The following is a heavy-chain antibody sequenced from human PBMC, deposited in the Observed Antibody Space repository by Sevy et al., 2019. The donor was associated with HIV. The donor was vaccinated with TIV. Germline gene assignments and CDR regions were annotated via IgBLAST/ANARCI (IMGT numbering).Heavy chain of an antibody. CDR2: INPNGGGT. CDR1: GYSFSDYY. Sequence: ASVKVSCKASGYSFSDYYIHWVRQAPGQGLECMGIINPNGGGTSFAQKFQGRVTMTRDTSTSTVYMELSSLRSEDTAVYYCVRVDSCGGDCYYFDYWGQGTLVTVSS. V-gene: IGHV1-46*01. D-gene: IGHD2-21*02. J-gene: IGHJ4*02. CDR3: VRVDSCGGDCYYFDY.